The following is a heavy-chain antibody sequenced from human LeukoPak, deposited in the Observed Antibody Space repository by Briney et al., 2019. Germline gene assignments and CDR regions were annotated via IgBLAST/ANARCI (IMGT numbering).Heavy chain of an antibody. Sequence: GASVTVSCTASGGTFSSYAIGWVRQAPGQGLEWMGGIIPIFGTANYAQKFQGRVTITADESTSTAYMELSSLRSEDTAVYYCARDRGGSSWYNWFDPWGQGTLVTVSS. CDR1: GGTFSSYA. V-gene: IGHV1-69*13. CDR3: ARDRGGSSWYNWFDP. J-gene: IGHJ5*02. D-gene: IGHD6-13*01. CDR2: IIPIFGTA.